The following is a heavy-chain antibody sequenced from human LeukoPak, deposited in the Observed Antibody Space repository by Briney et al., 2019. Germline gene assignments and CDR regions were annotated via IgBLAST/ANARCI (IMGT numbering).Heavy chain of an antibody. J-gene: IGHJ4*02. CDR3: AKDTESSGWYVALL. V-gene: IGHV3-30*02. Sequence: TGGSLRLSCAASGFTFSSYGMHWVRQAPGKGLEWVAFIRYDGSNKYYADSVKGRFTISRDNSKSTLYLQMNSLRAEDTAVYYCAKDTESSGWYVALLWGQGTLVTVSS. CDR1: GFTFSSYG. D-gene: IGHD6-13*01. CDR2: IRYDGSNK.